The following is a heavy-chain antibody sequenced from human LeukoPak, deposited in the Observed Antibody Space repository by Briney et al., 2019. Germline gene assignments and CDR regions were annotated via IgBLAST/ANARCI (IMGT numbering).Heavy chain of an antibody. CDR3: ATDLVGATTGEESVDY. J-gene: IGHJ4*02. Sequence: ASVKVSCKVSGYTLTELSMHWVRQAPGKGLEWMGGFDPEDGETIYAQKFQGRVTMTEDTSTDTAYMELSSLRSEDTAVYYCATDLVGATTGEESVDYWGQGTLVTVSS. D-gene: IGHD1-26*01. CDR1: GYTLTELS. V-gene: IGHV1-24*01. CDR2: FDPEDGET.